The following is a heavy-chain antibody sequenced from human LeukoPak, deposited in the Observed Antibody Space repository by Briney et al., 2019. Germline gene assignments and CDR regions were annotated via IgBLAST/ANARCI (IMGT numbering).Heavy chain of an antibody. CDR2: IRKMEGFGVST. J-gene: IGHJ6*02. CDR1: EFTFGDYA. CDR3: TRAGIVATIGYGMDV. Sequence: GRSLRLSCTLSEFTFGDYALSWVRQAPGRGLEWVGLIRKMEGFGVSTESAASVGGRFSISRDDSKSIAYLQMNRLQTEDTGVYYCTRAGIVATIGYGMDVWGQGTTVTVSS. D-gene: IGHD5-12*01. V-gene: IGHV3-49*04.